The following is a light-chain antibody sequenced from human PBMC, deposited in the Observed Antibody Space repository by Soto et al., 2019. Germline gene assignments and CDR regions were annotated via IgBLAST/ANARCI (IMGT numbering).Light chain of an antibody. CDR2: DAS. Sequence: EIVMTQSPATLSVSPGERATLSCRASQSVSILLAWYQQKPGQAPRLLIYDASSRATGIPDRFSASGSGTEFTLTISRLEPEDFAVYYCQQFSSYPLTFGGGTKVDIK. CDR1: QSVSIL. V-gene: IGKV3D-15*01. CDR3: QQFSSYPLT. J-gene: IGKJ4*01.